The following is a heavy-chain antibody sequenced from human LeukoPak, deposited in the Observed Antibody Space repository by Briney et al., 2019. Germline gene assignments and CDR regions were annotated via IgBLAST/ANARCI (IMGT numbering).Heavy chain of an antibody. CDR2: ISWNSGSI. Sequence: GGSLRLSCAASGFTFDDYAMHWVRQAPGKGLEWVSGISWNSGSIGYADSVKGRFTISRDNAKNSLYLQMNSLRAEDTAVYYCAKDPPGAMTTVTTYPAYWGQGTLVTVSS. D-gene: IGHD4-17*01. CDR1: GFTFDDYA. J-gene: IGHJ4*02. V-gene: IGHV3-9*01. CDR3: AKDPPGAMTTVTTYPAY.